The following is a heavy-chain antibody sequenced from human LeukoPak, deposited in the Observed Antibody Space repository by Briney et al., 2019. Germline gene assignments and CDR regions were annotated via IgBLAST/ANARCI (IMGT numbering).Heavy chain of an antibody. CDR2: IGTAGDT. V-gene: IGHV3-13*01. CDR1: GFTFCSYD. J-gene: IGHJ4*02. CDR3: ARGDYYGSGSLAHFDY. D-gene: IGHD3-10*01. Sequence: GGSLRLSCAASGFTFCSYDMHWVRQAPGKGLEWVSAIGTAGDTYYPGSVKGRFTISRENAKNSLYLQMNSLRAGDTAVYYCARGDYYGSGSLAHFDYWGQGTLVTVSS.